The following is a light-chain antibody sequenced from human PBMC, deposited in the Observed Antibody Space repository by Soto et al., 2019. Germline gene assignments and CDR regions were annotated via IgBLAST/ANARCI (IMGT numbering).Light chain of an antibody. CDR1: QSVSSNF. V-gene: IGKV3D-20*02. Sequence: EIVLTQSPGTLSLSPGEIATLSCRSSQSVSSNFLAWYQQKPGQAPRLLIYGASNRATGIPDRFSGSGSGTDFTLTISSLEPEDFAVYYCQQRNYWQVTFGQGTRLEIK. CDR2: GAS. CDR3: QQRNYWQVT. J-gene: IGKJ5*01.